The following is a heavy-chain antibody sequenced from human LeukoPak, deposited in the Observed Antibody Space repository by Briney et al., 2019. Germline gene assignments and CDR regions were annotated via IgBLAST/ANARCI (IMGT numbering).Heavy chain of an antibody. D-gene: IGHD3-22*01. J-gene: IGHJ6*03. Sequence: GGSLRLSCAASGFTFSSYSMNWVRQAPGKGLEWVSSITSSSRYIYYADSVKGRFTISRDNAKNSLYLQMNSLRAEDTAVYYCARDRKDSSGYYYNYYYMDVWGKGTTVTISS. V-gene: IGHV3-21*04. CDR3: ARDRKDSSGYYYNYYYMDV. CDR1: GFTFSSYS. CDR2: ITSSSRYI.